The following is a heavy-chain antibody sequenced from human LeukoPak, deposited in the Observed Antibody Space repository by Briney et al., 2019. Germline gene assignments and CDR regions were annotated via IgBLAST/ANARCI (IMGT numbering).Heavy chain of an antibody. D-gene: IGHD3-10*01. V-gene: IGHV3-48*03. CDR1: GFTFSSYD. J-gene: IGHJ4*02. CDR2: ISTSGNTI. CDR3: AKVPDYYGSGRYH. Sequence: GGSLRLSCAASGFTFSSYDMNWLRQAPGKGLEWVSYISTSGNTIYYADSVKGRFTISRDNTKNSLYLQMNSLRAEDTAVYYCAKVPDYYGSGRYHWGQGTLVTVSS.